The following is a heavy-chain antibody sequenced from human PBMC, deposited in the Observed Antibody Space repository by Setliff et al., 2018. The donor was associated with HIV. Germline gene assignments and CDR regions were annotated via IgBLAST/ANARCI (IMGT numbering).Heavy chain of an antibody. Sequence: SETLSLTCAVYGGSFSGYSWSWLRQSPGKGLEWIGEINHSGSTNYNPSLKSRLTTSADTSKKQFSLRLSSVTAADTAVYYCARGRRSAAAGTRWDYMDVWGKGTTVTVSS. CDR3: ARGRRSAAAGTRWDYMDV. CDR1: GGSFSGYS. CDR2: INHSGST. J-gene: IGHJ6*03. V-gene: IGHV4-34*01. D-gene: IGHD6-13*01.